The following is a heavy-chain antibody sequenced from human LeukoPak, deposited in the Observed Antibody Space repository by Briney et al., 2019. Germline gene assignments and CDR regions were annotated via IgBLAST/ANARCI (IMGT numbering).Heavy chain of an antibody. V-gene: IGHV1-18*01. J-gene: IGHJ6*02. CDR3: AREDRGTTGTEWGGLYYYGMDV. Sequence: GASVKVSCKASGYTFTSYGISWVRPAPGQGLEWMGWISAYNGNTNYAQKLQGRVTMTTDTSTSTAYMELRSLRSDDTAVYYCAREDRGTTGTEWGGLYYYGMDVWGQGTTVTVSS. CDR1: GYTFTSYG. D-gene: IGHD1-1*01. CDR2: ISAYNGNT.